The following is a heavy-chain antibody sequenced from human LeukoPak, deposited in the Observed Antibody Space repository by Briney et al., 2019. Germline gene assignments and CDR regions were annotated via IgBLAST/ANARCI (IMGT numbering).Heavy chain of an antibody. Sequence: ASVKVSCKASGYTFISYGISWVRQAPGQGLEWMGWISAYNGSTNYAQMVQGRVTMTTDTSTSTAYMGVRRLRSDDTAMYYCARDVGDIVTIPAAISVPWGQGTLVTVSS. D-gene: IGHD2-2*01. CDR1: GYTFISYG. CDR2: ISAYNGST. CDR3: ARDVGDIVTIPAAISVP. J-gene: IGHJ5*02. V-gene: IGHV1-18*01.